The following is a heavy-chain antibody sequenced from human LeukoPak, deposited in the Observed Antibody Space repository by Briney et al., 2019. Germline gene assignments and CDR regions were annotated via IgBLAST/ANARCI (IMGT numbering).Heavy chain of an antibody. CDR1: GYSFTGYY. D-gene: IGHD3-10*01. J-gene: IGHJ4*02. CDR3: ERRYNSGSDELDY. V-gene: IGHV1-2*02. Sequence: ASVKVSCKASGYSFTGYYMHWVRQAPGQGLEWMGWINPNSGGTNYAQKFQGRVTMTRDTSISTAYMELSRLRSDDTAVYYCERRYNSGSDELDYWGQGTLVTVSS. CDR2: INPNSGGT.